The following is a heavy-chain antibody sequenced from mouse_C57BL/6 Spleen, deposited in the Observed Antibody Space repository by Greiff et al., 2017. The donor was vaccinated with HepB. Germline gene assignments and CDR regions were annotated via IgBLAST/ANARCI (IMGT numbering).Heavy chain of an antibody. CDR1: GYTFTSYW. CDR3: ARFWDEESGDY. CDR2: IDPSDSYT. D-gene: IGHD4-1*01. V-gene: IGHV1-50*01. J-gene: IGHJ2*01. Sequence: VQLKQPGAELVKPGASVKLSCKASGYTFTSYWMQWVKQRPGQGLEWIGEIDPSDSYTNYNQKFKGKATLTVDTSSSTAYMQLSSLTSEDAAVYYCARFWDEESGDYWGQGTTLTVSS.